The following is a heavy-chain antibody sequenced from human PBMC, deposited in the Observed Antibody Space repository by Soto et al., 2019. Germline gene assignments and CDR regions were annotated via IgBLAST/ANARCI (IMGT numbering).Heavy chain of an antibody. J-gene: IGHJ6*02. CDR3: ARDRRVTIFGVVTDIYYYYGMDV. D-gene: IGHD3-3*01. CDR2: IYYSGST. Sequence: PSETLSLTCTVSGGSISSYYWSWIRQPPGKGLEWIGYIYYSGSTNYNPSLKSRVTISVDTSKNQFSLKLSSVTAADTAVYYCARDRRVTIFGVVTDIYYYYGMDVWGQGTTVTVSS. V-gene: IGHV4-59*01. CDR1: GGSISSYY.